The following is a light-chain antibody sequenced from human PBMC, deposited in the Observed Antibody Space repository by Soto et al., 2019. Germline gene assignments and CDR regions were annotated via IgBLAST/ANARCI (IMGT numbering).Light chain of an antibody. V-gene: IGKV3-11*01. CDR3: QQRSNWPSIT. CDR1: QSVSSY. J-gene: IGKJ5*01. CDR2: DAS. Sequence: EIVLTQSPATLFLSPGERATLSCRASQSVSSYLAWYQQKPGQAPRLLIYDASNRATGIPARLSGSGSGTDFTLTISSLEPEDFAVYYCQQRSNWPSITFGQGTRLEIK.